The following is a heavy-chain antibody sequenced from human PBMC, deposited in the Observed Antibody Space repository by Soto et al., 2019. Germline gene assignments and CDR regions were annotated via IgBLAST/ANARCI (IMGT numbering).Heavy chain of an antibody. CDR3: ARDPSYYDFWSGSHYGMDV. D-gene: IGHD3-3*01. V-gene: IGHV3-33*01. CDR1: GFTFSSYG. J-gene: IGHJ6*02. Sequence: ESGGGVVQPGRSLRLSCAASGFTFSSYGMHWVRQAPGKGLEWVAVIWYDGSNKYYADSVKGRFTISRDNSKNTLYLQMNSLRAEDTAVYYCARDPSYYDFWSGSHYGMDVWGQGTTVTVSS. CDR2: IWYDGSNK.